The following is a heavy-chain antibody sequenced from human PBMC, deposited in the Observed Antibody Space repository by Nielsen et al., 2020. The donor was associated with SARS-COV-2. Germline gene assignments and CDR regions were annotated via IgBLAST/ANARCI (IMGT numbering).Heavy chain of an antibody. CDR3: ARYYSSSWNYYYYYGMDV. D-gene: IGHD6-13*01. V-gene: IGHV3-33*08. CDR2: IYYDGSKK. CDR1: GFTFSSYG. J-gene: IGHJ6*02. Sequence: GESLKISCAASGFTFSSYGMHWVRQAPGKGLEWVAIIYYDGSKKYYADSVNGRFTISRDNSKNTLYLQMNSLRAEDTAVYYCARYYSSSWNYYYYYGMDVWGQGTTVTVSS.